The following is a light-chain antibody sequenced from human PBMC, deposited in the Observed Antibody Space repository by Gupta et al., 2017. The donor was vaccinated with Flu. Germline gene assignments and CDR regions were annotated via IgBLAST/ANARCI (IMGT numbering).Light chain of an antibody. Sequence: QSALTQTLSASGSPGQSVTISCTGTSSDVGGYNYVSWYQQHPGKAPKLMIYEVSKRPSGVPDRFSGSKSGNTASLTVSGLQAEDEADYYCSSYAGSWVFGGGTKLTVL. CDR2: EVS. CDR3: SSYAGSWV. V-gene: IGLV2-8*01. CDR1: SSDVGGYNY. J-gene: IGLJ3*02.